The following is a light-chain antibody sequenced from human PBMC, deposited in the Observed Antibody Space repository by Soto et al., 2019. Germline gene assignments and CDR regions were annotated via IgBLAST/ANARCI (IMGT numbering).Light chain of an antibody. Sequence: QSVLTQPPSESGTPGQRVTISCSGSSSNIGNNYVYWYQQLPGAAPKLLIYSHNIRPSGVPDRFSGSTSCSSTSLAISGPRAEDEADYHCAAWDHHPRGVVFGGGTKLNVL. V-gene: IGLV1-47*02. CDR2: SHN. J-gene: IGLJ2*01. CDR1: SSNIGNNY. CDR3: AAWDHHPRGVV.